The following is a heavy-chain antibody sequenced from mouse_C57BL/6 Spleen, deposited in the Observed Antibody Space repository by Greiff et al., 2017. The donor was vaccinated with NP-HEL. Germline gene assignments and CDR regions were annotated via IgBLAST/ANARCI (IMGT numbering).Heavy chain of an antibody. J-gene: IGHJ4*01. CDR2: IWSDGST. D-gene: IGHD2-3*01. CDR3: ARHRIYDGYGGAMDY. V-gene: IGHV2-6-1*01. Sequence: QVQLKQSGPGLVAPSQSLSITCTVSGFSLTSYGVHWVRQPPGKGLEWLVVIWSDGSTTYNSALKSRLSISKDNSKSQVFLKMNSLQTADTAMYYCARHRIYDGYGGAMDYWGQGTSVNVAS. CDR1: GFSLTSYG.